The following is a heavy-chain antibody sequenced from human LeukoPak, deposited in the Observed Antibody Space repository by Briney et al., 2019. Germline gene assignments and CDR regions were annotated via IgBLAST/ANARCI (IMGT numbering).Heavy chain of an antibody. CDR3: ARGGYGRYYYYMDV. D-gene: IGHD3-16*01. V-gene: IGHV4-59*01. Sequence: PSETLSLTCTVPGGTISSYYWSWIRQPPGKGLKRIGYIYYSGSTNYNPSLKSRVTISVDTSTNQFSLKLSSVTAANTAVYYCARGGYGRYYYYMDVWGKGTTVTVSS. CDR1: GGTISSYY. J-gene: IGHJ6*03. CDR2: IYYSGST.